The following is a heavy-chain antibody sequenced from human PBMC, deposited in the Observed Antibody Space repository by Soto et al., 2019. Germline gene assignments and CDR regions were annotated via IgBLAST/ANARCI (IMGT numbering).Heavy chain of an antibody. Sequence: QVQLVQSGAEVKKPGSSVKVSCKASGVTFSSYAISWVRQAPGQGLEWMGGIIPIFGTANYAQKFQGRVTITADESTSTAYMELSSLRSEDTAVYYCSYGSGSVDYYYYGMDVWGQGTTVTVSS. CDR3: SYGSGSVDYYYYGMDV. J-gene: IGHJ6*02. V-gene: IGHV1-69*01. D-gene: IGHD3-10*01. CDR2: IIPIFGTA. CDR1: GVTFSSYA.